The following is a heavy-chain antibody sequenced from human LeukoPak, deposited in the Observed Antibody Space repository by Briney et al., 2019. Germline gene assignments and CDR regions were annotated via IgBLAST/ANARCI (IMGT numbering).Heavy chain of an antibody. CDR1: GGSISSSSYY. J-gene: IGHJ4*02. D-gene: IGHD6-19*01. CDR3: TRLSFSSGWNFDY. V-gene: IGHV4-39*01. CDR2: IYYSGST. Sequence: SETLSLTCTVSGGSISSSSYYWGWIRQPPGKGLEWIGSIYYSGSTYYNPSLKSRVTISVDTSKNQFSLKLSSVTAADTAVYYCTRLSFSSGWNFDYWGQGTLVTVSS.